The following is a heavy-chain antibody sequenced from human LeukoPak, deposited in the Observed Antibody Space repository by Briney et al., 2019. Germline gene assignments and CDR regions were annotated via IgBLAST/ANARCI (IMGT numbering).Heavy chain of an antibody. CDR1: GFTFSSYW. V-gene: IGHV3-74*01. D-gene: IGHD6-13*01. J-gene: IGHJ4*02. Sequence: GGSLRLSCAASGFTFSSYWMHWVRQAPGKGLVWVSRINSDGSSTRYADSVKGRFTISRDNAKNTLYLQMNSLRAEDTAVYYCAKTTGGSWDPHYYFDYWGQGTLVTVSS. CDR3: AKTTGGSWDPHYYFDY. CDR2: INSDGSST.